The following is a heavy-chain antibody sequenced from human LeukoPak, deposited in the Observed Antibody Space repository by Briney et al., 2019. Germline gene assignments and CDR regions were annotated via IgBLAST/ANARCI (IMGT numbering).Heavy chain of an antibody. CDR3: AKDLSYCSGGTCYTSRYYGMDV. J-gene: IGHJ6*02. Sequence: AGGSLRLSCAASGFTFFNYAMSWVRQSPGKGLEWVSIISGSGGNTNYADSVKGRFTISRDNSNNTLYLQMNSLRAEDTAVYYCAKDLSYCSGGTCYTSRYYGMDVWGQGTTVTVSS. CDR1: GFTFFNYA. V-gene: IGHV3-23*01. CDR2: ISGSGGNT. D-gene: IGHD2-15*01.